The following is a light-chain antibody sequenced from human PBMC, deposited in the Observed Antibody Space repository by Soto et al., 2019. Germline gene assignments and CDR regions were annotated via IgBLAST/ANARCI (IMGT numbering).Light chain of an antibody. CDR2: GAS. V-gene: IGKV3-15*01. Sequence: EIVMTQSPASLSVAPGDGATRSCRASQSVARNLAWYQQKPGPGPRLLIHGASTRAVGVPARVSGSGSGTDFTLTITSLQSEDFAVYYCQQYHNWPPQYTFGHGTKLQIK. J-gene: IGKJ2*01. CDR1: QSVARN. CDR3: QQYHNWPPQYT.